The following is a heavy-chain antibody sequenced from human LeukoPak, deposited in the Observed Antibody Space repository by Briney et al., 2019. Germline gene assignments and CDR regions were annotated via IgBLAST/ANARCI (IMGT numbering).Heavy chain of an antibody. V-gene: IGHV3-23*01. CDR2: ISGSGDNT. Sequence: ETLSLTCTVSGGSIRSSTYYWGWIRQPPGKGLEWVSAISGSGDNTYHADSVKGRFTISRDNSKNTLYLQMNSLRAEDTAVYYCAKEVFSTWYGGYYFDYWGQGTLVTVSS. CDR3: AKEVFSTWYGGYYFDY. J-gene: IGHJ4*02. D-gene: IGHD6-13*01. CDR1: GGSIRSSTYY.